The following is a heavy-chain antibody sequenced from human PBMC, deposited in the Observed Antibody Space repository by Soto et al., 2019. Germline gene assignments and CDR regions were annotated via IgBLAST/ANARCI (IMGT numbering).Heavy chain of an antibody. J-gene: IGHJ4*02. CDR3: ARFPRGYSYGHFDY. V-gene: IGHV4-59*01. Sequence: PSETVSLTCTVSGGCISSYYWSWIRQPPGKGLEWIGYIYHTGSTNYNPSLKSRITLSADTSKNQFSLKLSSVTAADTAMYYCARFPRGYSYGHFDYWGQGTQVTVSS. CDR1: GGCISSYY. CDR2: IYHTGST. D-gene: IGHD5-18*01.